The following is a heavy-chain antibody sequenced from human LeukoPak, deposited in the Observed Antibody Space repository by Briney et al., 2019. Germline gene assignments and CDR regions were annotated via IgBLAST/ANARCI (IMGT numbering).Heavy chain of an antibody. J-gene: IGHJ6*02. D-gene: IGHD5-18*01. Sequence: GASVKVSCKASGYTFTSYYMHWVRQATGQGLEWMGWMNPNSGNTGYAQKFQGRVTMTRNTSISTAYMELSSLRSEDTAVYYCARARRYSYGYYYGMDVWGQGTTVTVSS. CDR2: MNPNSGNT. CDR1: GYTFTSYY. V-gene: IGHV1-8*02. CDR3: ARARRYSYGYYYGMDV.